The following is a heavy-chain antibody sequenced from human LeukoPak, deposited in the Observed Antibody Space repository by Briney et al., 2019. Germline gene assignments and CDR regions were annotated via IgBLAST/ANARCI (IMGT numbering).Heavy chain of an antibody. CDR1: GDSINSGHYY. CDR2: TYHSGNT. D-gene: IGHD2-8*01. J-gene: IGHJ4*02. Sequence: SETLSLTCSVSGDSINSGHYYWAWIRRPPGKGLEWIGTTYHSGNTFYNLSLKSRLTISVDTSKNQFSLKLSSVTAADTAVYFCARRMRTNTLYYFDYWAPVTLVAVSS. CDR3: ARRMRTNTLYYFDY. V-gene: IGHV4-39*01.